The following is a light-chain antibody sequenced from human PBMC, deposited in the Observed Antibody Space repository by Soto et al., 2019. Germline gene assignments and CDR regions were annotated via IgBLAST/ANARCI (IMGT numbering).Light chain of an antibody. J-gene: IGKJ1*01. V-gene: IGKV1-39*01. CDR1: QSISSY. CDR3: QKGYSTRT. Sequence: DIQMTQSPSSLSASVGDRVTITCRASQSISSYLNWYQQRPGKAPKVLIYGASTLQSGVPSRFSGSGSGTEFTLTISSLQPEDFATYYCQKGYSTRTLGQGTKVDIK. CDR2: GAS.